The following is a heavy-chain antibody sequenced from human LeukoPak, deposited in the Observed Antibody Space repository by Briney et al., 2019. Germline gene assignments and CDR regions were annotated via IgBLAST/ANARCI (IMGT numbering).Heavy chain of an antibody. CDR1: GFTFYDYA. Sequence: PGRSLRLSCAASGFTFYDYAMHWVRQAPGKGLEWVSGISWNSGSIGYADSVKGRFTISRDNAKNSLYLQMNSLRAEDTALYYCAKVITGDLVAFDIWGQGTMVTVSS. CDR3: AKVITGDLVAFDI. D-gene: IGHD7-27*01. J-gene: IGHJ3*02. V-gene: IGHV3-9*01. CDR2: ISWNSGSI.